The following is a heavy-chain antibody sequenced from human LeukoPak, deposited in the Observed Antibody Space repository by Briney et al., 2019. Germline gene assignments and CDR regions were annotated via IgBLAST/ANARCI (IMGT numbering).Heavy chain of an antibody. J-gene: IGHJ4*02. V-gene: IGHV1-8*03. CDR3: ARGPMYSSSPLGY. Sequence: ASVKVSCKASGYTFTSYDINWVRQATGQGLEWMGWMNPNSGNTGYAQKFQGRVTITRNTSISTAYMELSRLRSDDTAVYYCARGPMYSSSPLGYWGQGTLVTVSS. CDR2: MNPNSGNT. D-gene: IGHD6-6*01. CDR1: GYTFTSYD.